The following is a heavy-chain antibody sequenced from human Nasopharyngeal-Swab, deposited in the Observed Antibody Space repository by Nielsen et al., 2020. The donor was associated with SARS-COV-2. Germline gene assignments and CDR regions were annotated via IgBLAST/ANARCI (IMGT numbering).Heavy chain of an antibody. CDR3: ARQVDLRHDY. D-gene: IGHD3-16*01. CDR1: GGSFSGYY. CDR2: INHSGST. J-gene: IGHJ4*02. Sequence: SETLSLTCAVYGGSFSGYYWSWIRQPPGKGLEWIGEINHSGSTYYNPSLKSRVTISVDTSKNQFSLKLSSVTAADTAVYYCARQVDLRHDYWGQGTLVTVSS. V-gene: IGHV4-34*01.